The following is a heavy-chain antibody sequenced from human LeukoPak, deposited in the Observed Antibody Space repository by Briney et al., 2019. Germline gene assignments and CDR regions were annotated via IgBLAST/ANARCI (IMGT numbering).Heavy chain of an antibody. J-gene: IGHJ4*02. CDR3: ARTYYYDSSGYLTLDY. CDR2: IYYSGST. D-gene: IGHD3-22*01. Sequence: PSETLSLTCTVSGGSISSGDYYWSWIRQPPGKGLEWIGYIYYSGSTYYNPSLKSRVTISVDTSKNQFSLKLSSVTAADTAVYYCARTYYYDSSGYLTLDYWGQGTLVTVSS. V-gene: IGHV4-30-4*02. CDR1: GGSISSGDYY.